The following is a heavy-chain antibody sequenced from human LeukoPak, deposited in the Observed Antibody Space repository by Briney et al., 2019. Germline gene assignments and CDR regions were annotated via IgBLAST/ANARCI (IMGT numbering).Heavy chain of an antibody. CDR3: TRRYGDYAWYGY. CDR1: GFTFSGSA. CDR2: IRSKANSYAT. Sequence: GGSLRLSCAASGFTFSGSAMHWVRQAPGKGLEWVGRIRSKANSYATAYAASVKGRFTISRDDSKNTAYLQMNSLKTEDTAVYYCTRRYGDYAWYGYWGQGTLVTVSS. J-gene: IGHJ4*02. V-gene: IGHV3-73*01. D-gene: IGHD4-17*01.